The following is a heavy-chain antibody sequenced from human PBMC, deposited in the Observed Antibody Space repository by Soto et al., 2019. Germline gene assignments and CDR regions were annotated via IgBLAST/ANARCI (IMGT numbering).Heavy chain of an antibody. CDR2: ISSSSSTI. CDR3: ARDVSGLNWFDP. V-gene: IGHV3-48*02. D-gene: IGHD5-12*01. J-gene: IGHJ5*02. CDR1: GFTFNGYS. Sequence: GGSLRLSCAASGFTFNGYSMNWVRQAPGKGLEWVSYISSSSSTIYYADSVKGRFTISRDNAKNSLYLQMNSLRDEDTAVYYCARDVSGLNWFDPWGQGTLVTVSS.